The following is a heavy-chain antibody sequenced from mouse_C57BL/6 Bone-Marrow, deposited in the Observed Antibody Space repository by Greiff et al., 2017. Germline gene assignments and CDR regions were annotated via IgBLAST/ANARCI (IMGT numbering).Heavy chain of an antibody. CDR1: GYTFTDYN. D-gene: IGHD1-1*01. Sequence: EVQLQQSGPELVKPGASVKIPCKASGYTFTDYNMDWVKQSHGKSLEWIGDINPNNGGTIYNQKFKGKATLTVDKSSSTAYMELRSLTSEDTAVYYCARGGSSPYWYFDVWGTGTTVTVSS. CDR3: ARGGSSPYWYFDV. V-gene: IGHV1-18*01. CDR2: INPNNGGT. J-gene: IGHJ1*03.